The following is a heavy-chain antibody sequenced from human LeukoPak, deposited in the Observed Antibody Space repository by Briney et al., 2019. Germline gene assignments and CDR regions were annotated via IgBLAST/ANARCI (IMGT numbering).Heavy chain of an antibody. Sequence: GGSLRLSCAASGFTFSSYAMSWVRQAPGKGLEWVSAISGSGGSTYYADSVKGRFTISRDNSKNTLYLQMNSLRAEDTAVYYCAKRGASPAAIWSRIGYYYMDVWGKGTTVTVSS. CDR2: ISGSGGST. J-gene: IGHJ6*03. CDR1: GFTFSSYA. CDR3: AKRGASPAAIWSRIGYYYMDV. D-gene: IGHD2-2*02. V-gene: IGHV3-23*01.